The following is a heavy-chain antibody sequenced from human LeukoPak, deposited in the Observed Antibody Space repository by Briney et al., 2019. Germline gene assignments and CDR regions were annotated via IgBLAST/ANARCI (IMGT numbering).Heavy chain of an antibody. V-gene: IGHV3-21*01. D-gene: IGHD3-10*01. CDR3: ARDRAGSYDNYYFDY. CDR2: ISSSSSYI. CDR1: GFTFSSYN. J-gene: IGHJ4*02. Sequence: PGGSLRLSCAASGFTFSSYNMNWVRQAPGKGLEWVSSISSSSSYIYYADSVKGRFTISRDNAKNSLYLQMNSLRAEDTAVYYCARDRAGSYDNYYFDYWGQGTLVTVSS.